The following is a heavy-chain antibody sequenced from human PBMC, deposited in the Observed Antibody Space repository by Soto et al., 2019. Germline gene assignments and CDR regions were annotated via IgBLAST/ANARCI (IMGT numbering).Heavy chain of an antibody. D-gene: IGHD3-3*01. Sequence: QVQLQESGPGLVKPSETLSLTCTVSGGSLSRYFWSWIRQPPGKGLAWIGYIYYSGSTNYTPTLKGRVTISVDTSKNQFPLNLRSATAADTAVYYCAREAVKDDFWSGYYSPYYYYYLDVWGKGTTVTVSS. J-gene: IGHJ6*03. CDR2: IYYSGST. V-gene: IGHV4-59*01. CDR3: AREAVKDDFWSGYYSPYYYYYLDV. CDR1: GGSLSRYF.